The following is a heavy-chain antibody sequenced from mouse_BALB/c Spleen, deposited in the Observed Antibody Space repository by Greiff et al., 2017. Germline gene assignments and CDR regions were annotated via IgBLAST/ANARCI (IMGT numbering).Heavy chain of an antibody. V-gene: IGHV1-9*01. J-gene: IGHJ2*01. D-gene: IGHD1-2*01. CDR2: ILPGSGST. Sequence: QVQLQQSGAELMKPGASVKISCKATGYTFSSYWIEWVKQRPGHGLEWIGEILPGSGSTNYNEKFKSKATLTVDKSSSTAYMQLSSLTSEDSAVYYCARPYSLLRLFDYWGQGTTLTVSS. CDR1: GYTFSSYW. CDR3: ARPYSLLRLFDY.